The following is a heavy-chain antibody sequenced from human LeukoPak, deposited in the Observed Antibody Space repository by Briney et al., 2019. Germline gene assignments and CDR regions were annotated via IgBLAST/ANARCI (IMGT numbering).Heavy chain of an antibody. J-gene: IGHJ4*02. CDR2: IWYDGSNK. D-gene: IGHD2-2*01. CDR3: ARSYTYCSSTSCYPTCFDY. CDR1: GFTFSSYG. Sequence: GGSLRLSCAASGFTFSSYGMHWVRQAPGKGLEWVAVIWYDGSNKYYADSVKGRFTISRDNSKNTLYLQMNSPRAEDTAVYYCARSYTYCSSTSCYPTCFDYWGLGTLVTVSS. V-gene: IGHV3-33*01.